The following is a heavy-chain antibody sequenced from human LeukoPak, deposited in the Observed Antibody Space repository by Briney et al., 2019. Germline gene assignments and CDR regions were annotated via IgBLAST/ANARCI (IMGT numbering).Heavy chain of an antibody. CDR1: GFTFSSYA. CDR3: AKAGEGKFWDVWGSYRSYFDY. J-gene: IGHJ4*02. Sequence: GGSLRLSCAASGFTFSSYAMSWVRQAPGKGLEWVSAISGSGGSTYYADSVKGRFTISRDNSKNTLYLQMNSLRAEDTAVYYRAKAGEGKFWDVWGSYRSYFDYWGQGTLVTVSS. V-gene: IGHV3-23*01. CDR2: ISGSGGST. D-gene: IGHD3-16*02.